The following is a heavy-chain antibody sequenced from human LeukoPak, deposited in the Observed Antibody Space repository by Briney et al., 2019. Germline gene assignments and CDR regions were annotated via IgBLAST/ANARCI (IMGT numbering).Heavy chain of an antibody. D-gene: IGHD5-18*01. J-gene: IGHJ4*02. CDR3: ARSRGCSYGYRKYYFDY. Sequence: SETLSLTCAVYGGSFSGYYWSWIRQPPGKGLEWIGEINHSGSTNYNPSLKSRVTISVDTSKNQFSLKLSSVTAADTAVYYCARSRGCSYGYRKYYFDYWGQGTLVTVSS. CDR2: INHSGST. CDR1: GGSFSGYY. V-gene: IGHV4-34*01.